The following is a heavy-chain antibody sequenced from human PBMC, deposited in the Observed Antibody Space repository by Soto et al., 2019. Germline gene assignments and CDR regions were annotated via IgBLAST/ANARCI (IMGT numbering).Heavy chain of an antibody. CDR1: GFTFSSYG. J-gene: IGHJ4*02. CDR3: AKDYYGSPG. CDR2: ISYDGSNK. D-gene: IGHD3-10*01. Sequence: RWSLRLSCAASGFTFSSYGMHWVRQAPGKGLEWVAVISYDGSNKYYADSVKGRFTISRDNSKNTLYLRMNSLRAEDTAVYYCAKDYYGSPGWGQGTLVTVSS. V-gene: IGHV3-30*18.